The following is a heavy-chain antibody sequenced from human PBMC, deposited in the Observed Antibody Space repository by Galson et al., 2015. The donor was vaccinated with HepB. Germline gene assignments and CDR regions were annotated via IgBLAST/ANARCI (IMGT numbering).Heavy chain of an antibody. J-gene: IGHJ6*02. CDR2: ISSSSSYI. CDR1: GFTFSSYS. Sequence: SLRLSCAASGFTFSSYSMNWVRQAPGKGLEWVSSISSSSSYIYYADSVKGRFTISRDNAKNSLYLQMNSLRAEDTAVYYCARDLGNIQARDYYYYGMDVWGQGTTVTVSS. V-gene: IGHV3-21*01. D-gene: IGHD1-1*01. CDR3: ARDLGNIQARDYYYYGMDV.